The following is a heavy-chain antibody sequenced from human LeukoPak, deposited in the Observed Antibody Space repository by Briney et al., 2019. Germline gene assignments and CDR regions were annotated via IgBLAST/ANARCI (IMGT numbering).Heavy chain of an antibody. J-gene: IGHJ4*02. D-gene: IGHD3-3*01. CDR2: IYYSGST. V-gene: IGHV4-59*01. Sequence: PSETLSLTCTVSGGSISSYYWSWIRQPPGKGLEWIGYIYYSGSTNYNPFLKSRVTISVDTSKNQFSLKLSSVTAADTAVYYCASSDFWSGLTRPFDYWGQGTLVTVSS. CDR1: GGSISSYY. CDR3: ASSDFWSGLTRPFDY.